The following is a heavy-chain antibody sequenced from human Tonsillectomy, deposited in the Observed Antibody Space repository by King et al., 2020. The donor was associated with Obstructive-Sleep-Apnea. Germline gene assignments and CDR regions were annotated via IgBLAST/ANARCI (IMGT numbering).Heavy chain of an antibody. CDR2: MNPNSANT. Sequence: QLVQSGAEVKKPGASVKVSCKASGYTFTSYHINWVRQATGQGLEWMGWMNPNSANTGYAQKFQGRVTMTRNTSISTAYMELSSLRSEDTAGYYCARFEGGDWRGMDVWGQGTTVTVSS. D-gene: IGHD2-21*02. V-gene: IGHV1-8*01. CDR3: ARFEGGDWRGMDV. CDR1: GYTFTSYH. J-gene: IGHJ6*02.